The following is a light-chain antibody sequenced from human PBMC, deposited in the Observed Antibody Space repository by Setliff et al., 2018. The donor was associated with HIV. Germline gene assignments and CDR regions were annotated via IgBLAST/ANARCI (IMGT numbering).Light chain of an antibody. Sequence: QSVLTQPASVSGSPGQSITISCTGTSSDVGGYNYVSWYQQHPGKAPKLMIYVVSKRPSGVSNRFSGSKSGNTASLTISGLQAEDEADYYCCSYAGSSTPYVFGSGTKVTVL. CDR2: VVS. J-gene: IGLJ1*01. CDR3: CSYAGSSTPYV. CDR1: SSDVGGYNY. V-gene: IGLV2-23*02.